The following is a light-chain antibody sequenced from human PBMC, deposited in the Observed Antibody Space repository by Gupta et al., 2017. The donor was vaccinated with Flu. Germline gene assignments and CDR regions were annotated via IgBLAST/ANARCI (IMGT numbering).Light chain of an antibody. CDR2: GAA. V-gene: IGKV3-15*01. CDR1: QSVSSN. CDR3: QPYNNWPT. J-gene: IGKJ4*01. Sequence: EIVMTQSPATLSVSTGERATLYCRASQSVSSNLAWYQHKPGQAPGLLIYGAATSATGIPDRFSGSGFWTEFTLTISSLQFDDFAAYYCQPYNNWPTFGGGTKVEIK.